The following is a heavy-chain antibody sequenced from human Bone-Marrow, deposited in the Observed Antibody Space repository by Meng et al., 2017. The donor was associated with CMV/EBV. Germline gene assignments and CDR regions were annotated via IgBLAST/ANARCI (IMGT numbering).Heavy chain of an antibody. J-gene: IGHJ2*01. Sequence: ESLKISCAASGFTFSSYAMSWVRQAPGKGLEWIGYIYYSGSTNYNPSLKSRVTISVDTSKNQFSLKLSSVTAADTAVYYCARAPYCGGDCYWDGWYFDLWGRGTLVTVSS. CDR1: GFTFSSYA. D-gene: IGHD2-21*01. CDR2: IYYSGST. CDR3: ARAPYCGGDCYWDGWYFDL. V-gene: IGHV4-59*01.